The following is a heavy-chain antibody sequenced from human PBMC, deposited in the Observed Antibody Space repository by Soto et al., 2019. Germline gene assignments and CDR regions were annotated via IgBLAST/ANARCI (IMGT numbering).Heavy chain of an antibody. CDR1: GSTLITLP. V-gene: IGHV3-23*01. CDR3: VKQRGSGKTYYYNMDV. D-gene: IGHD3-10*01. J-gene: IGHJ6*02. CDR2: INYSGRTT. Sequence: EVQLLESGGAWLRLGGSLDLPVETSGSTLITLPMTGVGKPPGMGLEWVAVINYSGRTTFHAQSVKGRFTISRDNSRNTVFLQMDSLRAEDTAVYYCVKQRGSGKTYYYNMDVWGLGTTVIVSS.